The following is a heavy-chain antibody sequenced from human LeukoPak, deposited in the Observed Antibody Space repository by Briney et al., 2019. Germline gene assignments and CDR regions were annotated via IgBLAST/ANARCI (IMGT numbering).Heavy chain of an antibody. V-gene: IGHV4-38-2*01. Sequence: PSAPLSLPCAVSGFSISSGYCWGWVRQPPGKGLEWVGSIYHSGSTYYNPSLKSRVTISVDTSKNQFSLKLSSVTAADTAVYYCARPGYYDFWSGYRDAFDIWGQGTMVTVSS. J-gene: IGHJ3*02. CDR1: GFSISSGYC. CDR2: IYHSGST. D-gene: IGHD3-3*01. CDR3: ARPGYYDFWSGYRDAFDI.